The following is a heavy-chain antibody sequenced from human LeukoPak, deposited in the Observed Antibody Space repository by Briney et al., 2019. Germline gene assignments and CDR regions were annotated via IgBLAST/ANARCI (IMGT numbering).Heavy chain of an antibody. D-gene: IGHD6-13*01. J-gene: IGHJ4*02. V-gene: IGHV1-18*01. Sequence: ASVKVSCKTSGYTFTSFFTSWVRQTPGQGLEWMSWISGQSGDTYYAQKFQGRVTMMRDTTTNTVHMELRNLISDDTAVYYCARWPAVGDYWGQGTLVTVSS. CDR3: ARWPAVGDY. CDR1: GYTFTSFF. CDR2: ISGQSGDT.